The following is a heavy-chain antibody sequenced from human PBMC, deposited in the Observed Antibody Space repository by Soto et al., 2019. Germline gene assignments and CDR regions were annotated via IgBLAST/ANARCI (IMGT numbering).Heavy chain of an antibody. CDR1: CGSISSYY. J-gene: IGHJ4*02. V-gene: IGHV4-59*01. Sequence: QVQLQESGPGLVKPSETLSLTCTVSCGSISSYYWSWIRQPPGKGLEWIGYIYYSGSTNYNPSLKSRVTISVDTSKNQFSLKLSSVTAADTAVYYCARRYGGNFDYWGQGTLVTVSS. CDR2: IYYSGST. CDR3: ARRYGGNFDY. D-gene: IGHD3-16*01.